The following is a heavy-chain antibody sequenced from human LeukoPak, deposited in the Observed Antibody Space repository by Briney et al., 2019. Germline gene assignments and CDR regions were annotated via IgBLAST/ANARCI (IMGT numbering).Heavy chain of an antibody. V-gene: IGHV4-61*02. J-gene: IGHJ6*03. D-gene: IGHD1-14*01. CDR2: IYTSGST. CDR1: GDSINSGNYY. CDR3: AREKPETLPRNLYYYYYMGV. Sequence: SETLSLTCTVSGDSINSGNYYWSWIRQPAGKGLEWIGRIYTSGSTNYNPSLKSRVTISVDTSKNQFSLKLSSVTAADTAVYYCAREKPETLPRNLYYYYYMGVWGKGTTVTVSS.